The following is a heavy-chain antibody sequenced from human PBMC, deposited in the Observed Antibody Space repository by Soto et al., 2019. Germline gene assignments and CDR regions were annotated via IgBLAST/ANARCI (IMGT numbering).Heavy chain of an antibody. Sequence: EVQLLASGGGLVQPGGSLRLSCAASGFTFSSYAMSWVRQGPGKGLEWVSAISGSGGSTYYADSVKGRFTISRDNSKNTLYLQMNSLGAEDTDVYYCAKDSRPYYYDSSGYSFDYWGQGTLVTVSS. V-gene: IGHV3-23*01. J-gene: IGHJ4*02. D-gene: IGHD3-22*01. CDR2: ISGSGGST. CDR3: AKDSRPYYYDSSGYSFDY. CDR1: GFTFSSYA.